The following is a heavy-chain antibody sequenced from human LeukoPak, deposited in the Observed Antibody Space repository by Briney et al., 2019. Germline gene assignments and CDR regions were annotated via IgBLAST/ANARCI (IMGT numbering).Heavy chain of an antibody. CDR2: INHSGST. D-gene: IGHD6-19*01. J-gene: IGHJ4*02. Sequence: SETLSLTCAVCGGSFSGYYWSWIRQPPGKGLEWIGEINHSGSTNYNPSLKSRVTISVDTSKNQFSLKLSSVTAADTAVYYCARIRGIAVAGTHRYYFDYWGQGTLVTVSS. CDR3: ARIRGIAVAGTHRYYFDY. V-gene: IGHV4-34*01. CDR1: GGSFSGYY.